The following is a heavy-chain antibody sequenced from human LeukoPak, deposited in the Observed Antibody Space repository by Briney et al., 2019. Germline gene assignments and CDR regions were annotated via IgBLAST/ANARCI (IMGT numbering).Heavy chain of an antibody. Sequence: SETPSLTCAVYGGSFSGYYWSWIRQPPGKGLEWIGEINHSGSTNYNPSLKSRVTISVDTSKNQFSLKLSSVTAADTAVYYCARGNNYDYVWGSYRFDYWGQGTLVTVSS. D-gene: IGHD3-16*02. CDR3: ARGNNYDYVWGSYRFDY. CDR2: INHSGST. J-gene: IGHJ4*02. CDR1: GGSFSGYY. V-gene: IGHV4-34*01.